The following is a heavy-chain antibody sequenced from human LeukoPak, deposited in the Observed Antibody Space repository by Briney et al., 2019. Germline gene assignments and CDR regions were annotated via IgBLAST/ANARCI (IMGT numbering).Heavy chain of an antibody. Sequence: GGSLRLSCAPSGFTFSNYAMSWVRQAPGKGLEWISAITGGGGDTYYADSVKGRFTISRDNSKNTLYLQMNSLRVEDTAVYYCAKGSSSSRPYHFDHWGQGALVTVSS. CDR2: ITGGGGDT. J-gene: IGHJ4*02. CDR3: AKGSSSSRPYHFDH. CDR1: GFTFSNYA. V-gene: IGHV3-23*01. D-gene: IGHD6-6*01.